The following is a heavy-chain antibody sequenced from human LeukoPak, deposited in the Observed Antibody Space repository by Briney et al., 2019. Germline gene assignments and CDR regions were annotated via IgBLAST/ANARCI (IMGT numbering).Heavy chain of an antibody. V-gene: IGHV1-2*02. CDR2: INPNSGGK. CDR1: GYTFTGYD. J-gene: IGHJ5*02. CDR3: ARDRSLIVVVPADKRNWFDP. Sequence: ASVKLSCKASGYTFTGYDMHSVRQAPGQRLGWMGWINPNSGGKNYAQKFQGRATMPRETSITTAYTELSRITSDDTAVYYCARDRSLIVVVPADKRNWFDPWGQGKLVTVSS. D-gene: IGHD2-2*01.